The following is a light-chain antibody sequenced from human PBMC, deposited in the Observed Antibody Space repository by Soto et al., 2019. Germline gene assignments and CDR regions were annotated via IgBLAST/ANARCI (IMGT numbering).Light chain of an antibody. V-gene: IGKV3-15*01. J-gene: IGKJ3*01. CDR2: GAS. Sequence: EIVMTQSPATLSVSPGERATLSCRASQSVNNNLAWYQQKPGQAPRLLIYGASIRATGIPARFSGSESGTEFTLTISSLQSEDFAVYYCQQYNNWPLFTFGPGNKVDIK. CDR1: QSVNNN. CDR3: QQYNNWPLFT.